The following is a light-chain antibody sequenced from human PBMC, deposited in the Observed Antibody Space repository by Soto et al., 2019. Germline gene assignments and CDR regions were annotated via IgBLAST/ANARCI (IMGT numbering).Light chain of an antibody. CDR3: ISYASINTYV. V-gene: IGLV2-14*01. CDR2: DVT. Sequence: SVLPKSASVSGAPGQSITISCTGTSSDVGGYDYVSWYQQHPGKAPKLMIYDVTNRPSGVSNRFSGSKSGNTASLTISGLQAEDEADYYCISYASINTYVFGTGTKVTVL. CDR1: SSDVGGYDY. J-gene: IGLJ1*01.